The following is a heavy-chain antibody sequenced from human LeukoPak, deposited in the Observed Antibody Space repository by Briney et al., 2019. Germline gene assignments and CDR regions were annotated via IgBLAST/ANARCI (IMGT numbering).Heavy chain of an antibody. CDR2: INHSGST. CDR3: AKDLKGDSSTSEGY. Sequence: SETLSLTCAVYGGSFSGYYWSWIRQPPGKGLEWIGEINHSGSTNYNPSLKSRVTISVDTSKNQFSLKLSSVTAADTAVYYCAKDLKGDSSTSEGYWGQGTLVTVSS. D-gene: IGHD2-2*01. V-gene: IGHV4-34*01. J-gene: IGHJ4*02. CDR1: GGSFSGYY.